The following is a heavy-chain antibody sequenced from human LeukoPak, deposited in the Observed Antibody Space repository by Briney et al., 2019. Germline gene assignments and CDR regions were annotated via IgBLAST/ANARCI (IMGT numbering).Heavy chain of an antibody. CDR1: GFTFSSYW. Sequence: GGSLRLSCAASGFTFSSYWMSWVRQTPGKGLEWVANIRQDGSDKYYVDSVKGRFTISRDNAKNSLYLQRNSLRVEDTAVYHCARYSYDNYGYFDYWGQGTLVTVSS. CDR2: IRQDGSDK. CDR3: ARYSYDNYGYFDY. J-gene: IGHJ4*02. V-gene: IGHV3-7*01. D-gene: IGHD5-12*01.